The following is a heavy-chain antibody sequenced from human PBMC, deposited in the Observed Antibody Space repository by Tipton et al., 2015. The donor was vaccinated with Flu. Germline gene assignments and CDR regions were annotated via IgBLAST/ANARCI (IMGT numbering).Heavy chain of an antibody. V-gene: IGHV4-34*01. CDR2: INHSGST. D-gene: IGHD6-13*01. CDR1: GGSFSGYY. CDR3: ARGRSSSWRYYYYYYMDV. Sequence: TLSLTCAVYGGSFSGYYWSWIRQPPGKGLEWIGEINHSGSTNYNPSLKSRVTISVDTSKNQFSLKLSSVTAADTAVYYCARGRSSSWRYYYYYYMDVWGKGTTVTVS. J-gene: IGHJ6*03.